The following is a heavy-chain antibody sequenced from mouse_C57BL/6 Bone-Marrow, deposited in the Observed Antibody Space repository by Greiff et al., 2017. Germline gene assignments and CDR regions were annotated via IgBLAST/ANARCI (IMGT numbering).Heavy chain of an antibody. J-gene: IGHJ2*01. CDR2: FHPYNDDT. Sequence: VQLQQSGAELVKPGASVKMSCKASGYTFTTYPIEWMKQNHGKSLEWIGNFHPYNDDTKYNEKFKGKATLTVEKSSNTVYLELSRLTSDVSAVYYCARSSTFFYYFDDWGTGTTRTVSS. CDR1: GYTFTTYP. CDR3: ARSSTFFYYFDD. D-gene: IGHD5-1*01. V-gene: IGHV1-47*01.